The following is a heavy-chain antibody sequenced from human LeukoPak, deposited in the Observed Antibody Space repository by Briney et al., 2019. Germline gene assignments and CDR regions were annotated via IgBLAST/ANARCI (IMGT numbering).Heavy chain of an antibody. CDR3: ARVDPDSSSTLEVFDY. CDR1: GFTFSDYW. Sequence: GGSLRLSCAASGFTFSDYWMIWVRQAPGKGLEWVGNIKQDGSEKRYADSVRGRFGISRDNAQTSLYLQMNSLRAEDTAVYYCARVDPDSSSTLEVFDYWGQGTLVTVSS. V-gene: IGHV3-7*05. D-gene: IGHD6-6*01. CDR2: IKQDGSEK. J-gene: IGHJ4*02.